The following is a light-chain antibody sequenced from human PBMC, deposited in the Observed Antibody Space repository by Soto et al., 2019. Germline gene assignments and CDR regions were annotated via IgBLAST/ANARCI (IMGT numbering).Light chain of an antibody. Sequence: EIVLTQSPATLSLSPGERATLSCRASQSVSSYLAWYQQKPGRAPRLLIYDASDRATGIPARFSGSGSGTDFTLTISSLEPEDFAVYYCQQRSNWPRTLGQGTKVDIK. CDR1: QSVSSY. V-gene: IGKV3-11*01. CDR3: QQRSNWPRT. J-gene: IGKJ1*01. CDR2: DAS.